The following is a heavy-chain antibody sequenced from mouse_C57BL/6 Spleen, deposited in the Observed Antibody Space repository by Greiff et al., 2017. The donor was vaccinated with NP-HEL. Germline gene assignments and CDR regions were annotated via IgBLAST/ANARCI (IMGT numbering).Heavy chain of an antibody. CDR3: ARAYYSNYGYAMDY. CDR1: GFSLTSYG. Sequence: QVHVKQSGPGLVQPSQSLSITCTVSGFSLTSYGVHWVRQSPGKGLEWLGVIWSGGSTDYNAAFISRLSISKDNSKSQVFFKMNSLQADDTAIYYCARAYYSNYGYAMDYWGQGTSVTVSS. D-gene: IGHD2-5*01. CDR2: IWSGGST. V-gene: IGHV2-2*01. J-gene: IGHJ4*01.